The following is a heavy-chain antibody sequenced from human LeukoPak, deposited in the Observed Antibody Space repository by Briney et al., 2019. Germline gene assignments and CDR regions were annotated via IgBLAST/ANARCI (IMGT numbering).Heavy chain of an antibody. CDR1: GYTITSYG. CDR2: ISAYNGNT. CDR3: ASSRADSSKNYYYGMDV. V-gene: IGHV1-18*01. Sequence: ASVKVSCKASGYTITSYGISWVRQAPGQGLERMGWISAYNGNTNYAQKLQGRVTMTTDTSTSTAYMELRSLRSDDTAVYYCASSRADSSKNYYYGMDVWGQGTTVTVSS. D-gene: IGHD6-13*01. J-gene: IGHJ6*02.